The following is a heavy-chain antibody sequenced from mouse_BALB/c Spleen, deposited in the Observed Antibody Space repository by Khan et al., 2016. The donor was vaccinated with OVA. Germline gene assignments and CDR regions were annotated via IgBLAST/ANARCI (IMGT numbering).Heavy chain of an antibody. CDR1: GFSLTTYG. V-gene: IGHV2-2*02. CDR3: ARNYDYDEGLAY. CDR2: IWSGGST. Sequence: VQPSQSLSITCTGSGFSLTTYGVHWVRQSPGKGLEWLGVIWSGGSTDYSAAFISRLSISKDNSKSQVFFKMNSLQANDTAIYYCARNYDYDEGLAYWGQGTLVTVSA. J-gene: IGHJ3*01. D-gene: IGHD2-4*01.